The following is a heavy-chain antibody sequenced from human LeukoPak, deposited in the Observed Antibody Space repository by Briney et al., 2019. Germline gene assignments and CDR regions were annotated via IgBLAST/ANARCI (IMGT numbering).Heavy chain of an antibody. CDR3: ARAGCSSTSCYYYYGMDV. Sequence: SETLSLTCAVYGGSFSGYYWSRIRQPPGKGLEWIGEINHSGSTNYNPSLKSRVTISVDTSKNQFSLKLSSVTAADTAVYYCARAGCSSTSCYYYYGMDVWGKGTTVTVSS. J-gene: IGHJ6*04. V-gene: IGHV4-34*01. D-gene: IGHD2-2*01. CDR1: GGSFSGYY. CDR2: INHSGST.